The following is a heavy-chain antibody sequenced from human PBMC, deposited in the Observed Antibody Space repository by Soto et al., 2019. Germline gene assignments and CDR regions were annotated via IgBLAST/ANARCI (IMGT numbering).Heavy chain of an antibody. CDR1: GFTYSIYA. CDR3: AKSSLLHAFDY. D-gene: IGHD6-13*01. Sequence: EVQVLESRGGLVQPGGSLRLTCAASGFTYSIYAMSWVRQAPGKGLEWVSTITGIVGNTYYADSVKGRFTISRDNSKNTLFLQMNSLRAEDTAMYYCAKSSLLHAFDYWGQGTLVTVSS. V-gene: IGHV3-23*01. CDR2: ITGIVGNT. J-gene: IGHJ4*02.